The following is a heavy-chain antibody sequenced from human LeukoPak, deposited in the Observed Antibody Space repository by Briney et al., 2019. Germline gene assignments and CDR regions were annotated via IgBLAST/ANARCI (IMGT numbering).Heavy chain of an antibody. J-gene: IGHJ4*02. Sequence: PSETLSLTCTVSGGSISTYYWSWIRQPAGKGLEWIGRVYSSGSTDYNPSLKSRVTMSVDTSKNQFSLKLSSVTAADTAMYYCARGRVEQQLVVFDYWGQGTLVTVSS. CDR2: VYSSGST. CDR1: GGSISTYY. D-gene: IGHD6-13*01. CDR3: ARGRVEQQLVVFDY. V-gene: IGHV4-4*07.